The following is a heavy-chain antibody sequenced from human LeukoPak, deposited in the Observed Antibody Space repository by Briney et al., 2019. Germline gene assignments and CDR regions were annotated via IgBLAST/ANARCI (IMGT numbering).Heavy chain of an antibody. J-gene: IGHJ4*02. CDR3: AREWGLESSGFYYAY. CDR1: GGTFSRFT. Sequence: SVKVSCKASGGTFSRFTISWVRQAPGQGFEWMGGVTPIFGTANFAQRFQGRVSITADESTPTAFMELSSLRFEDTAVYYCAREWGLESSGFYYAYWGQGTLVTVSS. V-gene: IGHV1-69*13. D-gene: IGHD3-22*01. CDR2: VTPIFGTA.